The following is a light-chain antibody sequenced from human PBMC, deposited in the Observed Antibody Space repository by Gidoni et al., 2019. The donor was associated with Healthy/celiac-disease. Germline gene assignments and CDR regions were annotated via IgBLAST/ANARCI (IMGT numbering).Light chain of an antibody. J-gene: IGKJ4*01. CDR2: GAS. CDR1: QSVSSN. Sequence: EIVMTQSPATLSVSPGERATLSCRASQSVSSNLAWYQQKPGQAPRRLIYGASTRATGIPARFSGSGSGTEFTLTISSLQSEDVAVYYCQQYNNWPALTFGGGTKVEIK. V-gene: IGKV3-15*01. CDR3: QQYNNWPALT.